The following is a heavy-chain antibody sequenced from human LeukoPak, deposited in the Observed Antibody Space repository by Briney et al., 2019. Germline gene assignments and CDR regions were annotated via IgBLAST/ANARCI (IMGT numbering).Heavy chain of an antibody. D-gene: IGHD6-6*01. Sequence: GGSLRLSCAASGFTFSTYTMYWVRHPPGKRLEWVSAISGSGGSTYYADSVKGRFTISRDNSKNTLYLQMNSLRAEDTAVYYCAKDIRYSSSCDWGQGTLVTVSS. V-gene: IGHV3-23*01. CDR1: GFTFSTYT. J-gene: IGHJ4*02. CDR2: ISGSGGST. CDR3: AKDIRYSSSCD.